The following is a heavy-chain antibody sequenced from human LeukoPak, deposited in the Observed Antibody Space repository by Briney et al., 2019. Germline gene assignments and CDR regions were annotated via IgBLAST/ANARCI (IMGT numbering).Heavy chain of an antibody. CDR1: GVSISNFY. CDR3: ARGISPDAFDI. J-gene: IGHJ3*02. Sequence: PSETLSLTCTVSGVSISNFYWSWVRQPAGKGLEWIGRIYTSGSTNYNPSLKSRVTMSIDTSKSQFSLKLSSVTAADTAVYYCARGISPDAFDIWGQGTMVTVSS. CDR2: IYTSGST. V-gene: IGHV4-4*07.